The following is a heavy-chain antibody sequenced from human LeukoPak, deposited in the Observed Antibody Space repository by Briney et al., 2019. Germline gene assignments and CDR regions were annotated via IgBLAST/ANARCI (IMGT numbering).Heavy chain of an antibody. CDR2: MNPNSGGT. V-gene: IGHV1-2*02. CDR3: ARDLSGTYQIDY. D-gene: IGHD3-10*01. CDR1: GYTFTDYY. Sequence: ASVKVSCKASGYTFTDYYMHWVRQAPGQGLEWMGWMNPNSGGTNYPQKFQGRVTMTRDTSINTAHMELSRLRSDDTAVYYCARDLSGTYQIDYWGQGTLVTVSS. J-gene: IGHJ4*02.